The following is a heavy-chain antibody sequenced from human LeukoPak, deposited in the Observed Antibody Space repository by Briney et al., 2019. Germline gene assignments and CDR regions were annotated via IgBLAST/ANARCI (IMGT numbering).Heavy chain of an antibody. CDR2: IRYDGGNK. Sequence: PGGSLRLSCAASGFTFSSYAMSWVRQAPGKGLGWVAFIRYDGGNKYYADSVKGRFTISRDNSKNTLYLQMNSLRAEDTAVYYCAKDGYSSEADYWGQGTLVTVSS. CDR1: GFTFSSYA. V-gene: IGHV3-30*02. CDR3: AKDGYSSEADY. D-gene: IGHD6-19*01. J-gene: IGHJ4*02.